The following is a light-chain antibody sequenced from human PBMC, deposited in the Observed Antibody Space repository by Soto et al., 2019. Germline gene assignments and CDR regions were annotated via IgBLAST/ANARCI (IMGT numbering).Light chain of an antibody. J-gene: IGLJ3*02. CDR1: NSNIGKNY. CDR3: GAWDSSLSAGV. Sequence: QSVLTQPPSVSAAPGQKVTISCSGSNSNIGKNYVSWYQQFPGTAPRLLIFDNNQRPSGIPDRFSGSKSGTSATLGITGLQTGDEADYYCGAWDSSLSAGVFGGGTKLTVL. CDR2: DNN. V-gene: IGLV1-51*01.